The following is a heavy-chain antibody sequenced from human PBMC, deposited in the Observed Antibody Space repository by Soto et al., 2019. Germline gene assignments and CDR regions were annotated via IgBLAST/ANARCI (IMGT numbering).Heavy chain of an antibody. J-gene: IGHJ4*01. V-gene: IGHV3-53*01. Sequence: PGGSLRLSCGASGLSVSDNYMGWVRQAPGRGLEWVSVMYAGGDTHYADSVKARFTISRDKSENTLYLQMNSLRDEDTGVYFCVSRIPSWVFDYWGLGTLVTVSS. D-gene: IGHD2-21*01. CDR3: VSRIPSWVFDY. CDR2: MYAGGDT. CDR1: GLSVSDNY.